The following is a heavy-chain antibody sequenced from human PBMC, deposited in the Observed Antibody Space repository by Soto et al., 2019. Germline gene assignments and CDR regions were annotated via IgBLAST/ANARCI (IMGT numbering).Heavy chain of an antibody. CDR1: GGSISSGDYY. V-gene: IGHV4-30-4*01. J-gene: IGHJ4*02. Sequence: TLSLTCTVSGGSISSGDYYWSWIRQPPGKGLEWIGYIYHSGSTYYNPSLKSRVTISVDKSKNQFSLKLTSVTAADTAVYYCARAYNWNFPPGYWGQGTLVTVSS. CDR2: IYHSGST. CDR3: ARAYNWNFPPGY. D-gene: IGHD1-7*01.